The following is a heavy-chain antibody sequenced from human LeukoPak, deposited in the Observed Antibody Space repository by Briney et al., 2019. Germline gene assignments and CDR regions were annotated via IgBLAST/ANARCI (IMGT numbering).Heavy chain of an antibody. CDR3: ARTSPYPRYSYGDAFDI. D-gene: IGHD5-18*01. V-gene: IGHV7-4-1*02. J-gene: IGHJ3*02. Sequence: ASVKVSCKASGGTFSSYAISWVRQAPGQGLEWMGWINTNTGNPTYAQGFTGRFVFSLDTSVSTAYLQISSLKAEDTAVYYCARTSPYPRYSYGDAFDIWGQGTMVTVSS. CDR2: INTNTGNP. CDR1: GGTFSSYA.